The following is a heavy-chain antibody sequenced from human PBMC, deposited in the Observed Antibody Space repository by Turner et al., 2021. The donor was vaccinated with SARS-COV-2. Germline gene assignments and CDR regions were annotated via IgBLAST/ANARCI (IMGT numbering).Heavy chain of an antibody. Sequence: QVQLLQSGAEVKKPGSSVKVSCKASGGTFTTYAISWVRQAPGQGLEWMGGSIAILGTANYAQKWQGRVTITADESTSTAYMELSSLRSEDTAVYYCATGYQLRVNWFDPWGQGTLVTVSS. CDR2: SIAILGTA. CDR3: ATGYQLRVNWFDP. D-gene: IGHD2-2*01. CDR1: GGTFTTYA. V-gene: IGHV1-69*01. J-gene: IGHJ5*02.